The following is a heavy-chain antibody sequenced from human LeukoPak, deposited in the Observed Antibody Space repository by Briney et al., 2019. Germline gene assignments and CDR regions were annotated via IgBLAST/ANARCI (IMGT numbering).Heavy chain of an antibody. Sequence: GESLKISCTGSGYSFSSYWIAWVRQMPGRGLGWMGAIYPGDSRTTYSQSFQGQVTVSVDKSIKTAYLQWNSLTASDTAIYYCARHLSSISSCPNYWGQGTLVTVSS. D-gene: IGHD2-2*01. V-gene: IGHV5-51*01. J-gene: IGHJ4*02. CDR1: GYSFSSYW. CDR3: ARHLSSISSCPNY. CDR2: IYPGDSRT.